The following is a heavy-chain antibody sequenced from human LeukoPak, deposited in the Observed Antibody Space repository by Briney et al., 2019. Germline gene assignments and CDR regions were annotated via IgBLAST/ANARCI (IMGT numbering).Heavy chain of an antibody. D-gene: IGHD1-26*01. CDR1: GGSFSGYY. V-gene: IGHV4-34*01. CDR2: INHSGST. CDR3: ARGRSGSSWIDY. Sequence: SETLSLTCAVYGGSFSGYYWSWIRQPPGKGLEWIGEINHSGSTNYNPSLKSRVTISVDTSKNQFSLKLSSVTAADTAVYYGARGRSGSSWIDYWGQGTLVTVSS. J-gene: IGHJ4*01.